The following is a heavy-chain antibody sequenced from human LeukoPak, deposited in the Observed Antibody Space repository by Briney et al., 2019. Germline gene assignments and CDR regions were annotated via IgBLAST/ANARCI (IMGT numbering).Heavy chain of an antibody. CDR1: GFTVSSNY. V-gene: IGHV3-11*01. Sequence: GGSLRLSCAAPGFTVSSNYMSWARQAPGKGLEWVSYISSSGSTIYYADSVKGRFTISRDNAKNSLYLQMNSLRAEDTAVYYGARDLDCSSTSCYEGGFDYWGQGTLVTVSS. J-gene: IGHJ4*02. CDR3: ARDLDCSSTSCYEGGFDY. CDR2: ISSSGSTI. D-gene: IGHD2-2*01.